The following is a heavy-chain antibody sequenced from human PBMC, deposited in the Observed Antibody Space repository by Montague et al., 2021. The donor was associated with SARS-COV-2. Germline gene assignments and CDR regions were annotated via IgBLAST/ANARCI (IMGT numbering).Heavy chain of an antibody. Sequence: TLSLTCTVSGGSISSGGYYWSWIRQHPGKGLEWIGYIDYSGSTYYNPSLKSRVTISVDTSKNQFSLKLSSVTAADTAVYYCASVPLCWSGYYGWCFDGMDVWGQGTPVTVSS. V-gene: IGHV4-31*03. CDR2: IDYSGST. D-gene: IGHD3-3*01. CDR3: ASVPLCWSGYYGWCFDGMDV. J-gene: IGHJ6*02. CDR1: GGSISSGGYY.